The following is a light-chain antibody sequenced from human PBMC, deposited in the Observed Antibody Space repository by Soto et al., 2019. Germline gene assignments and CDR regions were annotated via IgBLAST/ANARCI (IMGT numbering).Light chain of an antibody. J-gene: IGKJ1*01. CDR2: GAS. CDR3: HQCNSWPWT. V-gene: IGKV3-15*01. CDR1: QSVGTN. Sequence: EIVMTQSPATLSVSPGESAALSCRASQSVGTNLAWYQHKPGQAPRLLIFGASTRATGIPARFSGSGSGTEFTLTISSLQSEDFAVYYCHQCNSWPWTLGQGTKLEIK.